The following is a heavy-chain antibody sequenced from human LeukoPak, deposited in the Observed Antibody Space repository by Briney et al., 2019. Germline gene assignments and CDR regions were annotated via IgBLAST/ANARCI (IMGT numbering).Heavy chain of an antibody. D-gene: IGHD2-15*01. J-gene: IGHJ6*03. CDR3: ARDFGYCRGGSCYTRMDV. CDR2: IKDDGGEK. CDR1: GFTFSSNW. V-gene: IGHV3-7*01. Sequence: PGGSLRLSCAASGFTFSSNWMSWVRQAPGKGLEWVSNIKDDGGEKNYVDSVKGRFIISRDNVKNSLYLQMNSLRDEDTAVYYCARDFGYCRGGSCYTRMDVWGKGTTVTVPS.